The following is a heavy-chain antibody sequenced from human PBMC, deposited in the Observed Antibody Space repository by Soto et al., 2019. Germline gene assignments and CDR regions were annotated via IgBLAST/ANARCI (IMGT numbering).Heavy chain of an antibody. V-gene: IGHV1-69*13. Sequence: GDSGKVCFKASGGTFSSYAISWVRQAPGQGLEWMGGIIPIFGTANYAQKFQGRVTITADESTSTAYMELSSLRSEDTAVYYCDTLALDHPWGQGTMVTVSS. CDR2: IIPIFGTA. J-gene: IGHJ5*02. D-gene: IGHD3-16*01. CDR3: DTLALDHP. CDR1: GGTFSSYA.